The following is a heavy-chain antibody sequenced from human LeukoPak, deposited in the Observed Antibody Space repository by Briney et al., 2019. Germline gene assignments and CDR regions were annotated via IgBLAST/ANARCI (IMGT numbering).Heavy chain of an antibody. J-gene: IGHJ4*02. Sequence: TSSETLSLTCAVYGGSFSGYYWSWIRQPPGKGLEWIGEINHSGSTNYNPSLKSRVTISVDTSKNQFSLKLSSVTAADTAVYYCASRPTLNSSSWFYFDYWGQGTLVTVSS. CDR2: INHSGST. CDR1: GGSFSGYY. D-gene: IGHD6-13*01. CDR3: ASRPTLNSSSWFYFDY. V-gene: IGHV4-34*01.